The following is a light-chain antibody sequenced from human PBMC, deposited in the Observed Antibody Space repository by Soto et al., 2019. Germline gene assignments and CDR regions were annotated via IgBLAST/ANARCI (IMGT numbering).Light chain of an antibody. J-gene: IGKJ1*01. CDR1: QSVSSN. CDR3: HLYNNWPPWT. Sequence: EIVMTRSPATLSVSPGERATLSCRASQSVSSNLAWYQQKPGQAPRLLIYGASTRATGIPARFSGNGSGTEFTLTISSLQSEDFAVYYCHLYNNWPPWTFGQGTKMEIK. CDR2: GAS. V-gene: IGKV3-15*01.